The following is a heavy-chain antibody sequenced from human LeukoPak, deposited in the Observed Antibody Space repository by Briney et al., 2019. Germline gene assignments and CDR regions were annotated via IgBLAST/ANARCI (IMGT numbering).Heavy chain of an antibody. Sequence: ASVKVSCKASGYTFTSYYMHWVRQAPGQGLEWMGIINPSGGSTSYAQKFQGRVTMTRDASTSTVYMELSSLRSEDTAMYYCARGVHSEWLLYDWWGQGTLVTVSS. CDR3: ARGVHSEWLLYDW. J-gene: IGHJ4*02. V-gene: IGHV1-46*03. CDR1: GYTFTSYY. D-gene: IGHD3-3*01. CDR2: INPSGGST.